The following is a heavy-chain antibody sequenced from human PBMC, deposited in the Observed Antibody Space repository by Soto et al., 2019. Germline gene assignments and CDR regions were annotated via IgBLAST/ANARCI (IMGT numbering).Heavy chain of an antibody. CDR3: ARGGYFGYFDY. CDR1: GYTVTGYY. CDR2: INPNSGGT. Sequence: QVQLVPAGADVKKPGASVKVSCKASGYTVTGYYMHWVRHAPGQGLEWMGWINPNSGGTNYAQKFQGRVTMTRDTYISTAYMELSRLRSDDTAVYSCARGGYFGYFDYWGQGTLVTVSS. D-gene: IGHD3-22*01. J-gene: IGHJ4*02. V-gene: IGHV1-2*02.